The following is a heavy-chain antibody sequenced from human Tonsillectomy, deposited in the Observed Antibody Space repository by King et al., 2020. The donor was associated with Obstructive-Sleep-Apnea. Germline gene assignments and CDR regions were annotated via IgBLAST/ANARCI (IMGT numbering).Heavy chain of an antibody. Sequence: QLVESGGGGVQPGRSLRLSCVISGLTFSSYTIHWVRQAPGKGLEWVAVISYDGSNKYYADSVEGRFTISRDNSKNTLYLQMSSLRAEDTAVYFCAILKVDENYYFYSGLDVWGQGTTVTVSS. CDR3: AILKVDENYYFYSGLDV. CDR1: GLTFSSYT. CDR2: ISYDGSNK. J-gene: IGHJ6*02. V-gene: IGHV3-30*04.